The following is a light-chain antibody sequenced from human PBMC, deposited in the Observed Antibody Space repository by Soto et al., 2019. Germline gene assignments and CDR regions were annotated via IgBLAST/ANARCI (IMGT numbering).Light chain of an antibody. CDR1: QDISNY. CDR2: DAS. Sequence: DIQMTQSPSSLSASVGDRVTITCQASQDISNYLNWYQQKPGKAPKLLSYDASNLETGVPSSFSGSGSATDFTFTISSLQPEDIATYYCQQYDNLPWTFGQGTKVEIK. CDR3: QQYDNLPWT. V-gene: IGKV1-33*01. J-gene: IGKJ1*01.